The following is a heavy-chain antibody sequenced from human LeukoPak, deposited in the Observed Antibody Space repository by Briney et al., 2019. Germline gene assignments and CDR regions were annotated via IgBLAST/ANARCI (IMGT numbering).Heavy chain of an antibody. V-gene: IGHV4-61*01. CDR1: GGSVSSGSYY. D-gene: IGHD3-10*01. J-gene: IGHJ4*02. CDR3: ARIPDKYYYGSGRLYYFDY. Sequence: ETLSLTCTVSGGSVSSGSYYWSWIRQPPGKGLGWFWYIYYSGSTNYNPSLKSRVTISVDTSKNQFSLKLSSVTAADTAVYYCARIPDKYYYGSGRLYYFDYWGQGTLVTVSS. CDR2: IYYSGST.